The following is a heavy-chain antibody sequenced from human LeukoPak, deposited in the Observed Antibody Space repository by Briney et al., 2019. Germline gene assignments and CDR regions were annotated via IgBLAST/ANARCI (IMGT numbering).Heavy chain of an antibody. CDR2: ISSGGNTI. V-gene: IGHV3-48*03. CDR1: GFTFSSYE. CDR3: AKEMASLEWSYY. Sequence: TGGSLRLSCAASGFTFSSYEMSWVRQAPGKGLEWVSYISSGGNTIYYADSVKGRFTISRDNSKNTLYLQMNSLRAEDTAVYYCAKEMASLEWSYYWGQGTLVTVSS. D-gene: IGHD3-3*01. J-gene: IGHJ4*02.